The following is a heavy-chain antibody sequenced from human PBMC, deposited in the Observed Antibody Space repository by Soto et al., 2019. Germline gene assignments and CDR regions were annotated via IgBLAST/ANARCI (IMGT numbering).Heavy chain of an antibody. CDR2: ISAYNGNT. CDR1: GYTFTSYG. J-gene: IGHJ6*02. CDR3: ARETIAAAGTGYYYYGMDV. V-gene: IGHV1-18*01. D-gene: IGHD6-13*01. Sequence: ASVKVSCKASGYTFTSYGISRVRQAPGQGLEWMGWISAYNGNTNYAQKLQGRVTMTTDTSTSTAYMELRSLRSDDTAVYYCARETIAAAGTGYYYYGMDVWGQGTTVTVSS.